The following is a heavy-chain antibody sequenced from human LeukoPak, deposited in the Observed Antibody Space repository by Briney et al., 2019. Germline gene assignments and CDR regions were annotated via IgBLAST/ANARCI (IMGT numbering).Heavy chain of an antibody. Sequence: ASVKVSCKASGYTLSNYGVNWVRQAPGQGLEWMGWISIYNGNTNYAQILQGRVTMTTDTSTSTVYMELRSLRSDDTAVYYCASNPRGDSWTFDYWGQGTLVNVSS. CDR3: ASNPRGDSWTFDY. CDR2: ISIYNGNT. D-gene: IGHD2-21*02. CDR1: GYTLSNYG. J-gene: IGHJ4*02. V-gene: IGHV1-18*04.